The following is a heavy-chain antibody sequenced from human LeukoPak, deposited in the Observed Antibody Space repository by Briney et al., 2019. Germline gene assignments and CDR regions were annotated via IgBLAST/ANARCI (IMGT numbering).Heavy chain of an antibody. Sequence: GGSLRLSCAASGFTFSSYEMNWVRQGPGKGLEWISYINTTDTTKYYTDSVKGRFTISRDNAKNSLYLQMRSLRAEETAVYYCARGGFVFDIWGKGTVVTVSS. V-gene: IGHV3-48*03. CDR3: ARGGFVFDI. CDR1: GFTFSSYE. CDR2: INTTDTTK. J-gene: IGHJ3*02. D-gene: IGHD3-10*01.